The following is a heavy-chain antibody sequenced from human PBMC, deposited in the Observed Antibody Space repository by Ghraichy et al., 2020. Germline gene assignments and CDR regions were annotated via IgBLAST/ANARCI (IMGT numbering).Heavy chain of an antibody. CDR3: AAADKYSSSFPSPNWFDP. J-gene: IGHJ5*02. CDR2: INPSVGST. CDR1: GYTFTSYY. D-gene: IGHD6-6*01. V-gene: IGHV1-46*01. Sequence: ASVKVSGKASGYTFTSYYMHWVRQAPGQGLEWMGIINPSVGSTSYAQKFQGRVTMTRDTSTSTVYMELSSLRSEDTAVYYCAAADKYSSSFPSPNWFDPWGQGTLVTVSS.